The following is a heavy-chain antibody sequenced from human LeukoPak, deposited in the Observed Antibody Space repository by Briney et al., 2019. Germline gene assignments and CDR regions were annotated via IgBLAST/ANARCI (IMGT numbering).Heavy chain of an antibody. CDR1: GFRFSSYA. D-gene: IGHD3-3*01. J-gene: IGHJ4*02. Sequence: GGSLRLSCGASGFRFSSYAISWVRQAPGKGLEWVSSISGSGGSTYYTDSVKGRFAISRDNSKSTLYLQMNSLGTDDTALYYCVKGGQSYDFWRFDYWGQGAPFSASS. CDR3: VKGGQSYDFWRFDY. V-gene: IGHV3-23*01. CDR2: ISGSGGST.